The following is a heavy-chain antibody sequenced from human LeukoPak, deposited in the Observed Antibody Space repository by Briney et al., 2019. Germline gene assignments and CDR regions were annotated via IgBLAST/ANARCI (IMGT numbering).Heavy chain of an antibody. CDR3: ARVSTMDRPFDY. Sequence: ASVKVSCKASGYTFTGYYMHWVRQAPGQGLEWMGWISAYNGNTNYAQKLQGRVTMTTDTSTSTAYMELRSLRSDDTAVYYCARVSTMDRPFDYWGQGTLVTVSS. D-gene: IGHD3-10*01. CDR2: ISAYNGNT. J-gene: IGHJ4*02. V-gene: IGHV1-18*04. CDR1: GYTFTGYY.